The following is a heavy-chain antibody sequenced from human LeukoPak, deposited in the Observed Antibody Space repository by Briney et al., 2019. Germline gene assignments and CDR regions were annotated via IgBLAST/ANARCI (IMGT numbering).Heavy chain of an antibody. J-gene: IGHJ6*02. CDR1: GFTFDDYA. CDR3: AKGYEDDYYYGMDV. V-gene: IGHV3-9*01. D-gene: IGHD1-1*01. CDR2: ISWNSGSI. Sequence: GGSLRLSCAASGFTFDDYAMHWVRQAPGKGLEWVSGISWNSGSIGYADSVKGRFTISRDNAKNSLYLQMNSLRAEDTALYYCAKGYEDDYYYGMDVWGQGTTVTVSS.